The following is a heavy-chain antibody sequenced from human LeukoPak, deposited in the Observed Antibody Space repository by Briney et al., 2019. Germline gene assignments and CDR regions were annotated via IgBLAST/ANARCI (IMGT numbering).Heavy chain of an antibody. CDR3: ATAPGRYHYYMDV. J-gene: IGHJ6*03. V-gene: IGHV1-69*06. CDR2: IIPIFGTA. CDR1: GGTFSSYA. Sequence: SVKVSCKASGGTFSSYAISWVRQAPGQGLEWMGGIIPIFGTANYAQKFQGRVTMTEDTSTDTAYMELSSLRSEDTAVYYCATAPGRYHYYMDVWGKGTTVTVSS.